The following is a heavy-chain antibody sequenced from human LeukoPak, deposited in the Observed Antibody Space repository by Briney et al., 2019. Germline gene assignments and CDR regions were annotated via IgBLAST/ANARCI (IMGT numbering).Heavy chain of an antibody. CDR1: GYKFNAYW. J-gene: IGHJ3*01. CDR3: ARPNITSYYDSRGYDAFDV. V-gene: IGHV5-51*01. Sequence: PGESLKISFKGSGYKFNAYWIAWVRQMPGKGLEWMGIIYPDDSDTRYSPSFQGQVTISADKSVSIAYLQWSSLKASDTAMYYCARPNITSYYDSRGYDAFDVWGQGTMVIVSS. D-gene: IGHD3-22*01. CDR2: IYPDDSDT.